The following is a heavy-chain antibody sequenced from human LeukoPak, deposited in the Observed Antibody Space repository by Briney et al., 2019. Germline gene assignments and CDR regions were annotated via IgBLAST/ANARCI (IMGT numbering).Heavy chain of an antibody. CDR2: INPNSGGT. V-gene: IGHV1-2*02. J-gene: IGHJ3*02. D-gene: IGHD3-22*01. CDR1: GYTFTGYY. Sequence: ASVKVSCKASGYTFTGYYIHWVRQAPGQGLEWMGWINPNSGGTNYAQKFQGRVTMTRDTSISTAYMELSRLRSDDTAVYYCVRPYSDNAFDIWGQGTMVTVSS. CDR3: VRPYSDNAFDI.